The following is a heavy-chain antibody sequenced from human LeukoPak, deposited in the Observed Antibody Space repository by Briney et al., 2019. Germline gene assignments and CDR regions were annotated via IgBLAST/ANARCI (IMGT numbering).Heavy chain of an antibody. CDR3: ARAHSSSWYMDY. J-gene: IGHJ4*02. Sequence: KPSETLSLTCSVSGGSISSYYWSWIRQPPGKGLEWIGYIYYSGSTNYNPSLKSRVTISVDTSENQLSLKLSSVTAADTAVYYCARAHSSSWYMDYWGQGTLVTVSS. CDR1: GGSISSYY. CDR2: IYYSGST. D-gene: IGHD6-13*01. V-gene: IGHV4-59*01.